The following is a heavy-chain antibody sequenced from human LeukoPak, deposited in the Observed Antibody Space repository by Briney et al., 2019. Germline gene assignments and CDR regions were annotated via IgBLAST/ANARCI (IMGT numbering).Heavy chain of an antibody. J-gene: IGHJ4*02. CDR1: GFIISTSW. D-gene: IGHD6-13*01. CDR2: INGDGSVQ. CDR3: ARLGSLAALDY. Sequence: GGSLRLSCAASGFIISTSWMTWVRQAPGKGLEWVANINGDGSVQHYMDSMKGRFTISRDNAKNSLSLQMNSLRVEDTAVYYCARLGSLAALDYWGQGILVTVSS. V-gene: IGHV3-7*01.